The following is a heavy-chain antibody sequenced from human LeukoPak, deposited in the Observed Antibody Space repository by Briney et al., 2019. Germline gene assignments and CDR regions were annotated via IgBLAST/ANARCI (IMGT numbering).Heavy chain of an antibody. CDR3: ARVGPHGRGGNFYYFYTMDV. CDR2: IHYSGST. Sequence: SETLSLTCTVSGGSISNYYWNWIRQPPGKGLEWIGYIHYSGSTNYNPSLKSRVTLSVDTSKNQFSLKLSSVTAADTAVYYCARVGPHGRGGNFYYFYTMDVWGQGTTVTVSS. V-gene: IGHV4-59*01. D-gene: IGHD4-23*01. CDR1: GGSISNYY. J-gene: IGHJ6*02.